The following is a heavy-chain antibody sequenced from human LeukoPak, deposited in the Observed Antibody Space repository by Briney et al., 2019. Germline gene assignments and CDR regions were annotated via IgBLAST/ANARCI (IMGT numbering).Heavy chain of an antibody. CDR1: GGSFSGYY. J-gene: IGHJ6*02. D-gene: IGHD6-13*01. CDR3: ARDRSIAAAGTRFYYYYGMDV. V-gene: IGHV4-34*01. Sequence: SETLSLTCAVYGGSFSGYYWSWIRQPPGKGLEWIGEINHSGSTNYNPSLKSRVTISVDTSKNQFSLKLSSVTAADTAVYYCARDRSIAAAGTRFYYYYGMDVWGQGTTVTVSS. CDR2: INHSGST.